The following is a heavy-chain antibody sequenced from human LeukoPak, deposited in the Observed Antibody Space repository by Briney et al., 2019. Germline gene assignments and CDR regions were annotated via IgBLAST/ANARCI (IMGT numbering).Heavy chain of an antibody. CDR3: ATQGCTSVSCYTGDR. CDR1: GYSFTNNW. Sequence: GESLKISCKASGYSFTNNWIGWVRQMSGKGLEWVGIMHPGSSETRYSPSFQGQVTISVDKSLSSAFLQWSSLKASDSGIYFCATQGCTSVSCYTGDRWGQGTLVTVSS. D-gene: IGHD2-2*02. V-gene: IGHV5-51*01. CDR2: MHPGSSET. J-gene: IGHJ5*02.